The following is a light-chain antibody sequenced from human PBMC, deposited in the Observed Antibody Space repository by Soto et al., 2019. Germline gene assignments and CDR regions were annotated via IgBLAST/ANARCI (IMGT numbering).Light chain of an antibody. V-gene: IGLV1-40*01. J-gene: IGLJ1*01. CDR1: SSNIGAGYD. Sequence: QSVLSQPPSVSGAPGQRVTISCTGSSSNIGAGYDAHWFQQVPGTAPKLLIYGSTNRPSGVPDRFSGSKSGTSASLAITGLQAVDEADYYCQSYDSSLGGNYVFGTGTKVTVL. CDR3: QSYDSSLGGNYV. CDR2: GST.